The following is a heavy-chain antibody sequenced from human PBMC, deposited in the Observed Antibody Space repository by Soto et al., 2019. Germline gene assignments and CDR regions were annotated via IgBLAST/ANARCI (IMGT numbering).Heavy chain of an antibody. V-gene: IGHV3-33*01. Sequence: QVQLVESGGGVVQPGRSLRLSCAASGFTFSNYGMHWVRQAPGKGLEWVAVIWYDGSNKYYADSVKVRFTISRDNSKNTLYLQMNSLRAEDTAVYYCASEYCSGGSCYYYGMDVWGQGTTVTVSS. D-gene: IGHD2-15*01. CDR3: ASEYCSGGSCYYYGMDV. CDR2: IWYDGSNK. CDR1: GFTFSNYG. J-gene: IGHJ6*02.